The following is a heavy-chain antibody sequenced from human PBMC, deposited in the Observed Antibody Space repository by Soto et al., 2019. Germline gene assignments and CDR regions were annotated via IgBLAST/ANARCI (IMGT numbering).Heavy chain of an antibody. D-gene: IGHD3-3*01. CDR3: AKDRQRPYVFGGGCPGS. CDR2: ISYDGSNK. J-gene: IGHJ4*02. Sequence: QVQLVESGGGVVQPGRSLRLSCAASGFTFSSFGMHWVRQAPGKGLEWVAVISYDGSNKYYADSVKGRFTISRDNSKNPFYLKMNSLRAENRGVYYWAKDRQRPYVFGGGCPGSWGQGTLVTVSS. CDR1: GFTFSSFG. V-gene: IGHV3-30*18.